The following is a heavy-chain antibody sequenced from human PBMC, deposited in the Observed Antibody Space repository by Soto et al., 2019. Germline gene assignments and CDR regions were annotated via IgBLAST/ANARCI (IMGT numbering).Heavy chain of an antibody. CDR1: GFTFDDYA. Sequence: GGSLRLSCAASGFTFDDYAMHWVRQAPGKGLEWVSGISWNSGSIGYADSVKGRFTISRDNAKNSLYLQMNSLRAEDTALYYCAKVIGIAAAGHYFDYWGQGTLVTVSS. D-gene: IGHD6-13*01. CDR3: AKVIGIAAAGHYFDY. V-gene: IGHV3-9*01. CDR2: ISWNSGSI. J-gene: IGHJ4*02.